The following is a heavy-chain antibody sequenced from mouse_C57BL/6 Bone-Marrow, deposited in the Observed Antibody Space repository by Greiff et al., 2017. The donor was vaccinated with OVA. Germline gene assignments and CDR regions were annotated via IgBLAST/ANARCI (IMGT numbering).Heavy chain of an antibody. J-gene: IGHJ3*01. V-gene: IGHV2-6-1*01. Sequence: QVQLKQSGPGLVAPSQSLSITCTVSGFSLTSYGVHWVRQPPGKGLEWLVVIWSDGSTTYNSALKSRLSISKDTTKSQVFLKMNSLQTDDTAMYYCARHDGLLRSPFAYWGQGTLVTVSA. CDR2: IWSDGST. CDR1: GFSLTSYG. D-gene: IGHD1-1*01. CDR3: ARHDGLLRSPFAY.